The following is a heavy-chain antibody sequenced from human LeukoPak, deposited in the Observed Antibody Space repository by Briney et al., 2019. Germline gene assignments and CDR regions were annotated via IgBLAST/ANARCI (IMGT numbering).Heavy chain of an antibody. J-gene: IGHJ6*02. D-gene: IGHD3-10*01. CDR1: GYTFTDYY. V-gene: IGHV1-2*02. Sequence: ASVKVSCKASGYTFTDYYLHWVRQAPGQGLEWMGWINPNSGGTNYAQKFQGRVTMTRDTSIRTAYMELSGLRSDDTAVYYCAMGFGEVIYYYYAMGVWGQGTTVTVSS. CDR3: AMGFGEVIYYYYAMGV. CDR2: INPNSGGT.